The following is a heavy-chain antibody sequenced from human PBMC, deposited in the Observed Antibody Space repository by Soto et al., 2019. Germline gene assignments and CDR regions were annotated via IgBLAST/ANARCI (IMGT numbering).Heavy chain of an antibody. J-gene: IGHJ4*02. CDR3: AITPIAADGTKFGY. CDR2: INAGNGNT. CDR1: GYTFTSYA. V-gene: IGHV1-3*01. Sequence: QVQLVQSGAEVKKPGASVKVSCKASGYTFTSYAMHWVRQAPGQRLEWMGWINAGNGNTKYSQKFQGRVTITRDTAAGTAYMELSSLRSEDTAVYYCAITPIAADGTKFGYWGQGTLVTVFS. D-gene: IGHD6-13*01.